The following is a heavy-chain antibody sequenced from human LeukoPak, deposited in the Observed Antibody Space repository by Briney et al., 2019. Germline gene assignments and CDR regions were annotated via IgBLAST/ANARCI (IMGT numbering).Heavy chain of an antibody. CDR2: ISGSGGST. CDR1: GFTFSSYA. CDR3: TRGMTVAANWFDS. D-gene: IGHD6-19*01. J-gene: IGHJ5*01. V-gene: IGHV3-23*01. Sequence: GGSLRLSCAASGFTFSSYAMSWVRQAPGKGLEWVSAISGSGGSTYYADSVKGRFTISRDNSKNTLYLQMNSLRAEDTAVYYCTRGMTVAANWFDSWGRGTLVTVSS.